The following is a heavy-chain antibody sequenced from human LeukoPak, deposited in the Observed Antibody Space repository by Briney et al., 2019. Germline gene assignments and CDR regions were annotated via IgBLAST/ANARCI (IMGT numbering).Heavy chain of an antibody. CDR3: AREGCSGGSCYL. J-gene: IGHJ4*02. V-gene: IGHV3-23*01. Sequence: GGSLRLSCAASGFTFSSSAMNWVRQAPGKGLEWVSAISGSGGSTYYADSVKGRFTISRDNSKNTLYLQMNSLRAEDTAVYYCAREGCSGGSCYLWGQGTLVTVSS. D-gene: IGHD2-15*01. CDR1: GFTFSSSA. CDR2: ISGSGGST.